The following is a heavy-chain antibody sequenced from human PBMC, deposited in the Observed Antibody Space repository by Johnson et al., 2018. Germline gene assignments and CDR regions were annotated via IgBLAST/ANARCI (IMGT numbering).Heavy chain of an antibody. Sequence: VQLLETGAEVKKPGSSVKVSCKASGGTFSSYAISWVRQAPGQGLEWMGGIIPIFGTPNYAQRFQGRVTVTGDESTNKAYRELRRLRSEDTAVYYCAKDTGYNSCWSNFDYWGQGTLVTVSS. CDR3: AKDTGYNSCWSNFDY. J-gene: IGHJ4*02. D-gene: IGHD6-19*01. CDR2: IIPIFGTP. CDR1: GGTFSSYA. V-gene: IGHV1-69*01.